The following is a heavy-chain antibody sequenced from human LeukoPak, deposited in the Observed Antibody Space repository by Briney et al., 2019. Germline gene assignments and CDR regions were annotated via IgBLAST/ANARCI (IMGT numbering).Heavy chain of an antibody. V-gene: IGHV3-33*01. CDR1: GFTFSSYG. Sequence: GGSLRLSCAASGFTFSSYGMHWVRQAPGKGLEWVAGIWYDGSNKYYADSVKGRFTISRDNSKNTLYLQMNSLRAEDTAVYYCARGRDFYDSSGHIDYWGQGTLVTVSS. D-gene: IGHD3-22*01. J-gene: IGHJ4*02. CDR3: ARGRDFYDSSGHIDY. CDR2: IWYDGSNK.